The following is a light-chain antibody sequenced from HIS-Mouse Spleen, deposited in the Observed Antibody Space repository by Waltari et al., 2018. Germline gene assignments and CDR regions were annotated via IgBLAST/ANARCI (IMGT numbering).Light chain of an antibody. CDR3: QVWDSSSDHYV. J-gene: IGLJ1*01. CDR2: DDS. V-gene: IGLV3-21*03. CDR1: NIGSKS. Sequence: SYVLTQPPPVSVAPGTTARITCGGNNIGSKSVTWYPQKPGQAPVLVVFDDSDRPSGIPERFSGSNSGNTATLTISRVEAGDEADYYCQVWDSSSDHYVFGTGTKVTVL.